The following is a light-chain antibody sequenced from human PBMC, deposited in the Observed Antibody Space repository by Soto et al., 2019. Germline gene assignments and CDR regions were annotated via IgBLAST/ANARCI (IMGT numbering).Light chain of an antibody. Sequence: DIQMTQSPSSLSVSAGDRVTITCRASQDIGSSLGWFQQKPGKGPNSLIYAAATLQVGVPSRFSGSGSGTYFTLTISSLQPEDFATYYCQQYNSYPRTFGQGTKVEIK. CDR2: AAA. CDR1: QDIGSS. CDR3: QQYNSYPRT. V-gene: IGKV1-16*01. J-gene: IGKJ1*01.